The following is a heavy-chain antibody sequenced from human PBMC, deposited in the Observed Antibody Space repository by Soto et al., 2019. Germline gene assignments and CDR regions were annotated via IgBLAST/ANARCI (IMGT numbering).Heavy chain of an antibody. D-gene: IGHD6-19*01. V-gene: IGHV1-69*02. CDR1: GGTFSTYT. CDR3: AGVEGIAVAGIYSFDY. CDR2: IIPILNIA. Sequence: VQLVQSGAEVEKPGSSVKVSCEASGGTFSTYTFTWVRQAPGQGLEWVGRIIPILNIANYAQKFQGRVTITADKSTSTSYLELNSLRSEDTAVYYCAGVEGIAVAGIYSFDYWGQGTLVTVSS. J-gene: IGHJ4*02.